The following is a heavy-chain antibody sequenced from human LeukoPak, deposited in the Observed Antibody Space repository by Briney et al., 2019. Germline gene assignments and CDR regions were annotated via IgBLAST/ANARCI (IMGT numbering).Heavy chain of an antibody. D-gene: IGHD6-13*01. V-gene: IGHV3-23*01. CDR3: AKDLFRWSFDY. CDR1: GFTFSKNA. CDR2: ISSDDNK. Sequence: PGGSLRLSCTASGFTFSKNAMAWVRQAPGKGLEWVSGISSDDNKHYGDSVKGRFTIYRDNTENTVYLQMNSLRAEDTAVYYCAKDLFRWSFDYWGQGMLVTVSS. J-gene: IGHJ4*02.